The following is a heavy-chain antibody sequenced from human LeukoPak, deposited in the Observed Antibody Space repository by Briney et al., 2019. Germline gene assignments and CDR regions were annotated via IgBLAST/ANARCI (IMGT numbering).Heavy chain of an antibody. Sequence: NPSETLSLTCTVSGGSISSYYWSWIRQPPGKGLEWIGYIYYSGSTNYNPSLKSRVTISVDTSKNQFSLKLSSVTAADTAVYYCARSAPRYCSSTSCYGGLLEFDPWGQGTLVTVSS. CDR2: IYYSGST. D-gene: IGHD2-2*01. J-gene: IGHJ5*02. V-gene: IGHV4-59*08. CDR3: ARSAPRYCSSTSCYGGLLEFDP. CDR1: GGSISSYY.